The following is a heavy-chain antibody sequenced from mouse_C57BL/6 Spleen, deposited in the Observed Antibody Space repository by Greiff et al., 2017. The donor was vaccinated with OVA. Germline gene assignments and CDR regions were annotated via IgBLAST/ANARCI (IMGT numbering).Heavy chain of an antibody. CDR1: GYTFTSYW. V-gene: IGHV1-7*01. D-gene: IGHD2-4*01. J-gene: IGHJ2*01. CDR2: INPSSGYT. CDR3: ERGVYDYSPDY. Sequence: QVHVKQSGAELAKPGASVKLSCKASGYTFTSYWMHWVKQRPGQGLEWIGYINPSSGYTKYNQKFKDKATLTADKSSSTAYMQLISLTYEDSAVYYCERGVYDYSPDYWGQGTTLTVSS.